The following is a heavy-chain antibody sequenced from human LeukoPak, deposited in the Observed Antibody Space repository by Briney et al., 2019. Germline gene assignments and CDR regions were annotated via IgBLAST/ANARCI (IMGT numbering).Heavy chain of an antibody. CDR2: ISGSGGST. V-gene: IGHV3-23*01. CDR1: GFTFSSYG. D-gene: IGHD4-17*01. J-gene: IGHJ4*02. Sequence: GGTLRLSCAASGFTFSSYGMSWVRQAPGKGLEWVSAISGSGGSTYYADSVKGRFTISRDNSKNTLYLQMNSLRAEDTAVYYCARVVDHDYGDYYLDYWGQGTLVTVSS. CDR3: ARVVDHDYGDYYLDY.